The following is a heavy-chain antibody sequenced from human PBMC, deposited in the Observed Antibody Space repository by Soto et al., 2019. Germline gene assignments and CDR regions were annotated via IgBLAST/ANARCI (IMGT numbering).Heavy chain of an antibody. CDR2: ISSSGGSA. CDR1: GFAFSSYG. J-gene: IGHJ4*02. V-gene: IGHV3-23*01. CDR3: ARGATSPSY. Sequence: EVQLLESGGGLVQPGGSLRLSCAASGFAFSSYGMSWVRQAPGKGLEWVSAISSSGGSAYYADSVNGRFTISRDNSKNTLYLQMNSLRAEDTAVYYCARGATSPSYWGQGTLVTVSS.